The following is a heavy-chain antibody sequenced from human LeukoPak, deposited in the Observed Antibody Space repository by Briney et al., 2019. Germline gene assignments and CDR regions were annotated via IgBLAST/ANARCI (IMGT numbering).Heavy chain of an antibody. Sequence: PSETLSLTCAVYGGSFSGYYWSWIRQRPGKGLEWIGEINHSGSTNYNPSLKSRVTISVDTSKNQFSLKLSSVTAADTAVYYCARSGSSWYLHYWGQGTLVTVSS. CDR1: GGSFSGYY. V-gene: IGHV4-34*01. D-gene: IGHD6-13*01. J-gene: IGHJ4*02. CDR3: ARSGSSWYLHY. CDR2: INHSGST.